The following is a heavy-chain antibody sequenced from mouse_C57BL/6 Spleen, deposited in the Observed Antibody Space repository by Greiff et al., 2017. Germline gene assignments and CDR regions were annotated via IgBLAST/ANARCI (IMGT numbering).Heavy chain of an antibody. J-gene: IGHJ4*01. CDR3: ARGLFAMDY. Sequence: EVKLMESGGGLVKPGGSLKLSCAASGFTFSSYAMSWVRQTPEKRLEWVATISDGGSYTYYPDNVKGRFTISRDNAKNNLYLQMSHLKSEDTAMYYCARGLFAMDYWGQGTSVTVSS. V-gene: IGHV5-4*03. D-gene: IGHD6-1*01. CDR1: GFTFSSYA. CDR2: ISDGGSYT.